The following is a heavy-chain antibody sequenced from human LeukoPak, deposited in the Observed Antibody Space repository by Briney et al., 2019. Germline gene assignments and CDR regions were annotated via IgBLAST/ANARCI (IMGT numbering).Heavy chain of an antibody. CDR3: ASGDYGDYAKVDY. CDR1: GGTFSSYA. D-gene: IGHD4-17*01. V-gene: IGHV1-69*06. Sequence: SVKVSCKASGGTFSSYAISWVRQAPGQGLEWMGGIIPIFGTANYAQKFQGRVTITADKSTSTAYMELSSLRSEDTAAYYCASGDYGDYAKVDYWGQGTLVTVSS. J-gene: IGHJ4*02. CDR2: IIPIFGTA.